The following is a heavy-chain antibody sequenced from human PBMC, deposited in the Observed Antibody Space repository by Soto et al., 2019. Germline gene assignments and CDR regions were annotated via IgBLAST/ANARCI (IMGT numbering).Heavy chain of an antibody. V-gene: IGHV1-2*02. Sequence: ASVKVSCKASGYTFTGHYIHWVRQAPEQGPEWMGEIGPESGATRYAQKFQGRVTMTRDASITTVYMELKNLSPDDTAVYYCGRGRSGQIVVFYWGQGTPVTVSS. CDR3: GRGRSGQIVVFY. D-gene: IGHD1-26*01. CDR2: IGPESGAT. CDR1: GYTFTGHY. J-gene: IGHJ4*02.